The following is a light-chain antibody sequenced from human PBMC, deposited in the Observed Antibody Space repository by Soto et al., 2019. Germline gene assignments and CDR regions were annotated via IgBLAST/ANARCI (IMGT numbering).Light chain of an antibody. CDR1: QGISTY. J-gene: IGKJ1*01. V-gene: IGKV1-9*01. CDR2: DAS. Sequence: IQLPQSPSFLSATVGDRVTMTCRASQGISTYLAWYQQKPGKAPKFLIYDASTLESGVPSRFSGSGFGTEFSLTISSLQPDDFGSYYCLHMRTFGQGTKVDIK. CDR3: LHMRT.